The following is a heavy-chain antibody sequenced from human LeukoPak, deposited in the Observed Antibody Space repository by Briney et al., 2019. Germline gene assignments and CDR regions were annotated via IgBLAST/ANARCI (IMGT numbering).Heavy chain of an antibody. J-gene: IGHJ4*02. D-gene: IGHD1-26*01. V-gene: IGHV3-23*01. CDR2: ISDSGVTT. CDR1: GFTFVDYA. Sequence: GGSLRLSCAASGFTFVDYAMSWVRQAPGKGLEWVSSISDSGVTTSYADSVKGRFTISRDNSKNTVYLQMNSLRAEDTAVYYCARTPGGVGATTDYWGQGTLVIVSS. CDR3: ARTPGGVGATTDY.